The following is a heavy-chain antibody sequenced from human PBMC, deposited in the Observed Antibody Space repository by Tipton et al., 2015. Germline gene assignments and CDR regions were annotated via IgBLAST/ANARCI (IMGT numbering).Heavy chain of an antibody. Sequence: SLRLSCAASGFTVSSNYMSWVRQAPGKGLEWVSVIYSGGSTYYADSVKGRFTISRDNSKNTLYLQMNSLSAEDTAVYYCAKSVGSFWAFDIWGQGAMVTVSS. CDR1: GFTVSSNY. D-gene: IGHD3-3*01. J-gene: IGHJ3*02. CDR3: AKSVGSFWAFDI. V-gene: IGHV3-53*01. CDR2: IYSGGST.